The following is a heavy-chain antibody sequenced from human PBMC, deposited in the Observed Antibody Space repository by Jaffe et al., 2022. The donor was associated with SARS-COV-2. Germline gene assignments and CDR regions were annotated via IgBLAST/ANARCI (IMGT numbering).Heavy chain of an antibody. Sequence: EVQLVESGGGLVKPGGSLRLSCAASGFTFSSYPMNWVRRAPGKGLEWVSSISSSSSYIYYADSVKGRFTISRDNAKNSLYLQMNSLRAEDTAVYYCATDGDLVDYWGQGTLVTVSS. CDR1: GFTFSSYP. J-gene: IGHJ4*02. V-gene: IGHV3-21*01. D-gene: IGHD7-27*01. CDR3: ATDGDLVDY. CDR2: ISSSSSYI.